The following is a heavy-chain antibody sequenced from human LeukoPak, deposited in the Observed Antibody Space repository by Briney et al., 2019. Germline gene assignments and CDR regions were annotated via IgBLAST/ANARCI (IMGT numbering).Heavy chain of an antibody. CDR2: ITSNVGAI. CDR3: AKDKGARAWYYYHGMDV. V-gene: IGHV3-9*01. J-gene: IGHJ6*01. Sequence: GGSLRLSCAASGATFNNYAMHWVRQPPGKGLEWVSGITSNVGAIGYADSVTGRFTISRDNAKKYLYLQLDSLRDDDTALYYCAKDKGARAWYYYHGMDVWGQGTPVTVSS. CDR1: GATFNNYA. D-gene: IGHD3-16*01.